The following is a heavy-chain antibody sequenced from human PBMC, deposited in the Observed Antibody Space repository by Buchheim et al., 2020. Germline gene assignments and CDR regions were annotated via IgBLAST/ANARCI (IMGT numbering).Heavy chain of an antibody. V-gene: IGHV3-7*03. CDR3: AKHSIP. Sequence: EVYLVESGRGLVQPGGSLRLSCAASGFTFRNYWMNWVRQAPGKGLEWVANINEDGTEKYYVDSVKGRFTISRDNAMSSVYLQMSSLRVEDTAVYYCAKHSIPWGQGT. CDR2: INEDGTEK. CDR1: GFTFRNYW. J-gene: IGHJ5*02. D-gene: IGHD2/OR15-2a*01.